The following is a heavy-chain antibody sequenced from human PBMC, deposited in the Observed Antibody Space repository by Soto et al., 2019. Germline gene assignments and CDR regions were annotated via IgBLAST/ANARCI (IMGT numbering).Heavy chain of an antibody. CDR1: GGSFSGYY. J-gene: IGHJ6*02. CDR2: INHSGST. V-gene: IGHV4-34*01. D-gene: IGHD3-3*01. CDR3: ARARFIRFLEWLPRGYYYGMDV. Sequence: PSETLSLTCALYGGSFSGYYWSWIRQPPGKGLEWIGEINHSGSTNYNPSLKSRVTISVDTSKNQFSLKLSSVTAADTAVYYCARARFIRFLEWLPRGYYYGMDVWGQGTTVT.